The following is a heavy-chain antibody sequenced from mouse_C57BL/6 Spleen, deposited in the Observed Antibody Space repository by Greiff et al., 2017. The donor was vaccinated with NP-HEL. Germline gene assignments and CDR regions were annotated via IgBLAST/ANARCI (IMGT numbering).Heavy chain of an antibody. Sequence: EVMLVESGGGGGKSGGSLKLSCAASGFTFSSYTMCWVSQTQEKRGEGGGKRSVGAGNTYYPDSVKGRFTISRDNAKNTLDLQMISLRSEDTALYYCARHEAYGGSYHDCWGQGTTLTVSS. CDR2: RSVGAGNT. V-gene: IGHV5-9*01. CDR3: ARHEAYGGSYHDC. CDR1: GFTFSSYT. J-gene: IGHJ2*01. D-gene: IGHD1-1*01.